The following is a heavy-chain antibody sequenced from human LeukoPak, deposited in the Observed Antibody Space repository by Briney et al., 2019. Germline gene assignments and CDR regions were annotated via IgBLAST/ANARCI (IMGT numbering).Heavy chain of an antibody. CDR1: GGSISGYY. Sequence: SETLSLTCTVSGGSISGYYWSWIRQPPGKGPEWIGFIHYSGSTNYNPSLKSRITISVDTSKNQFPLKLSSVTAADTAVYYCASVSDYGGNSWFGIDYWGQGTLVTVSS. CDR2: IHYSGST. CDR3: ASVSDYGGNSWFGIDY. D-gene: IGHD4-23*01. V-gene: IGHV4-59*08. J-gene: IGHJ4*02.